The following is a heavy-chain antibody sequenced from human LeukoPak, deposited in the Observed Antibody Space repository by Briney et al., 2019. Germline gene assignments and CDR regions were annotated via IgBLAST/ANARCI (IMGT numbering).Heavy chain of an antibody. Sequence: SVKVSCKASGGTFSSYAISWVRQAPGQGLEWMRGIIPIFGTANYAQKSQGRVTITADKSTSTAYMELSSLRSEDTAVYYCASLEKSFYYGSGSYNSDDAFDIWGQGTMVTVSS. D-gene: IGHD3-10*01. V-gene: IGHV1-69*06. CDR1: GGTFSSYA. J-gene: IGHJ3*02. CDR2: IIPIFGTA. CDR3: ASLEKSFYYGSGSYNSDDAFDI.